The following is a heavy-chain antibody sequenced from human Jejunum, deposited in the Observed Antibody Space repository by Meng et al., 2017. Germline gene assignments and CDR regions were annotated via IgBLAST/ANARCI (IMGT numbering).Heavy chain of an antibody. D-gene: IGHD1-26*01. CDR1: GDSFNSPDYY. J-gene: IGHJ4*02. Sequence: QVPLQESRPGLVKSSQTLSLTCTVSGDSFNSPDYYWSWIRQPPEKGLEWIGYIYYSGSTYYNPSLKSRVSISGDTSNKQFSLKLTSVTAADTAVYYCARSPYSGSALPFFDYWGQGSLVTVSS. CDR2: IYYSGST. V-gene: IGHV4-30-4*01. CDR3: ARSPYSGSALPFFDY.